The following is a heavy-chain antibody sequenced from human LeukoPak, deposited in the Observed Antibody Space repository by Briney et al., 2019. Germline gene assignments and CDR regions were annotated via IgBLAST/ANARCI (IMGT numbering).Heavy chain of an antibody. Sequence: TSQTLSLTCTVSGGSISSESYYWSWIRQSAGKGLEWIGRVYNSGTTNYNPPLKSRVTISVDTSKNQFSLKLRSVTAADTAVYYCARDDPYCTSSSCHSWFDPWGQGTLVTVSS. D-gene: IGHD2-2*01. CDR3: ARDDPYCTSSSCHSWFDP. CDR2: VYNSGTT. CDR1: GGSISSESYY. J-gene: IGHJ5*02. V-gene: IGHV4-61*02.